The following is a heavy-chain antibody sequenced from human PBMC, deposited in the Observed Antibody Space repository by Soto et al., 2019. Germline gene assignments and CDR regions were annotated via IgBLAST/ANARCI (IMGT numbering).Heavy chain of an antibody. J-gene: IGHJ4*02. Sequence: QVQLVESGGGLVKPGESLRLSCAASGFTFSDHYVTWIRQAPGKGLEWVSYISSSGSTIYYADSVKGRFTISKDNAENSPYLQMNSLRAEDTAVYYCARVGDMTYKDWGQGTLVTVSS. V-gene: IGHV3-11*01. D-gene: IGHD3-3*01. CDR1: GFTFSDHY. CDR2: ISSSGSTI. CDR3: ARVGDMTYKD.